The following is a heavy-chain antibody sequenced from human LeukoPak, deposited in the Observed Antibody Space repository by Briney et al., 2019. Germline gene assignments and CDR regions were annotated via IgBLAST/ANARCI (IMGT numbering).Heavy chain of an antibody. CDR2: LNGDGSIT. CDR3: GTGHVDLIDH. Sequence: PGGSLRLSCAASGFTFRSSWMHWVRQAPGKGLMWMSRLNGDGSITSSADSVKGRFIISRDNAKNPVYLQMNSLRAQDTVIYFCGTGHVDLIDHWGRGALVTVSS. D-gene: IGHD5-24*01. CDR1: GFTFRSSW. V-gene: IGHV3-74*01. J-gene: IGHJ4*02.